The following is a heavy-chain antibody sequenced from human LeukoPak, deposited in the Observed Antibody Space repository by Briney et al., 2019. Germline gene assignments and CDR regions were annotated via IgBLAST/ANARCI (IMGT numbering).Heavy chain of an antibody. CDR1: GGSISSSSYF. CDR3: ARGRRSQGFDY. CDR2: IYYSGST. Sequence: SETLSLTCTVSGGSISSSSYFWGWIRQPPGKGLEWIGSIYYSGSTNYNPSLKSRVTISVDTSKNQFSLKLSSVTAADTAVYYCARGRRSQGFDYWGQGTLVTVSS. J-gene: IGHJ4*02. V-gene: IGHV4-39*07. D-gene: IGHD3-3*01.